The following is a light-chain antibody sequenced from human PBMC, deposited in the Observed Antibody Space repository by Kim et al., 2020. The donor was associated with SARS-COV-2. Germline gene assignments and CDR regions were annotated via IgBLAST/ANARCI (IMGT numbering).Light chain of an antibody. J-gene: IGLJ2*01. V-gene: IGLV1-47*01. CDR3: AAWDDSLSGPV. CDR1: SSNIGSNY. CDR2: RNN. Sequence: GQRVTISCSGSSSNIGSNYVYWYQQHPRTAPQRLINRNNQRRSGVPDRFSGSKSGASASLAISGLRSEDEADDYCAAWDDSLSGPVFGGGTKLTVL.